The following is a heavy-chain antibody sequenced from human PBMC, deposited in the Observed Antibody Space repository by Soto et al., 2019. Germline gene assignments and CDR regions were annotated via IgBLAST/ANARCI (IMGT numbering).Heavy chain of an antibody. CDR1: GFTFSSYW. CDR2: IKQDGSEK. J-gene: IGHJ6*02. D-gene: IGHD1-1*01. CDR3: ARDCAQLELSWGCGGMDV. V-gene: IGHV3-7*01. Sequence: EVQLVESGGGLVQPGGSLRLSCAASGFTFSSYWMCWVRQAPGKGLEWVANIKQDGSEKYYVDSVKGRFTISRDNAKNSLYLQMNSLRAEDTAVYYCARDCAQLELSWGCGGMDVWGQGTTVTVSS.